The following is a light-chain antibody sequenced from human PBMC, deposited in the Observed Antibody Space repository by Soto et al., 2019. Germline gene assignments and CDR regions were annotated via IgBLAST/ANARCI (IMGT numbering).Light chain of an antibody. CDR3: SSYTSSSTDV. CDR2: EVN. Sequence: QSALTQPASVSGSPGQSITISCTGTSSDVGGYNYVSWYQQHPGKAPKLMIYEVNRRPSGVSNRFSGSKSGNTASLTISGLHAEDEADYYCSSYTSSSTDVFGTGTKVTVL. J-gene: IGLJ1*01. CDR1: SSDVGGYNY. V-gene: IGLV2-14*01.